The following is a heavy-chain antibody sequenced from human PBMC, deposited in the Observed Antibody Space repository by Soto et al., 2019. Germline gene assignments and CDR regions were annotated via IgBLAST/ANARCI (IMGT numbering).Heavy chain of an antibody. CDR2: MYHSGST. CDR3: ARVPDY. CDR1: GGSISSGGYS. Sequence: QLQLQESGSGLVKPSQTLSLTCAVSGGSISSGGYSWSWIRQPPGKGLEWIGYMYHSGSTYYNPCLNSGAATAIDRPKTQSSLKLSSVTVVDPAEYYSARVPDYWCQRLLVTVSS. J-gene: IGHJ4*02. V-gene: IGHV4-30-2*01.